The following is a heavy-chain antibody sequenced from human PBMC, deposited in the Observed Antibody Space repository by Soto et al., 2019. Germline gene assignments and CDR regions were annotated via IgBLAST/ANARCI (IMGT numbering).Heavy chain of an antibody. Sequence: QVTLKESGPVLMKPTETLTLTCTVSGFSLSNARMGVSWIRQPPGKALEWLAHIFSNDEKSYSTSLKSRLTISKDTSKSQVVLTMTNMDPVDTATYYCARMSGVVVTAYYWYFDLWGRGTLVTVSS. CDR3: ARMSGVVVTAYYWYFDL. D-gene: IGHD2-21*02. J-gene: IGHJ2*01. CDR2: IFSNDEK. V-gene: IGHV2-26*01. CDR1: GFSLSNARMG.